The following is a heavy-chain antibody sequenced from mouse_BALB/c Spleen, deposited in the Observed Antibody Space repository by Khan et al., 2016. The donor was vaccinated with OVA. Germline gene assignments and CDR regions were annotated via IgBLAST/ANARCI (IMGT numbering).Heavy chain of an antibody. CDR2: ISSGGSYT. CDR3: ARQYSISFFEY. CDR1: GFTFSSFG. D-gene: IGHD2-5*01. V-gene: IGHV5-6*01. J-gene: IGHJ2*01. Sequence: EVELVESGGDLVKPGGSLKLSCAASGFTFSSFGMSWIRQTPDKRLEWVATISSGGSYTYYPDSVKGRFTISRDNAKNTLHLQMSSLKSEDTAMYYCARQYSISFFEYWGQGTTLTVSS.